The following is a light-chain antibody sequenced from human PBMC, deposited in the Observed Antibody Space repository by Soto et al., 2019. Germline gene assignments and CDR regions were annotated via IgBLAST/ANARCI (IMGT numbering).Light chain of an antibody. V-gene: IGLV2-8*01. CDR1: SSDVGGYNY. CDR2: EVN. J-gene: IGLJ1*01. CDR3: SSYAGSSNV. Sequence: QSVLTQPPSASGSPGQSVAISCTGTSSDVGGYNYVSWYQQHPGKAPKLMIYEVNKRPSGVPDRFSGSKSGNTASLTVSGLQAEDEADYYCSSYAGSSNVFGTGNKVTVL.